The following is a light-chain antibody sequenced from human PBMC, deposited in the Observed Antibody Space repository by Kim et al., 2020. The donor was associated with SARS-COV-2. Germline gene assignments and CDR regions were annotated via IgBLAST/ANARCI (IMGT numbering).Light chain of an antibody. J-gene: IGKJ4*01. CDR2: GAS. V-gene: IGKV3-20*01. Sequence: IVLTQSPGTLSLSPGERATLSCRASQSVSSSYLAWYQQKPGQAPRLLIYGASSRATGIPDRFSGSGSGTDFTLTISRLEPEDFAVYYCQQYGSSPPGLTFGGGTKVDIK. CDR3: QQYGSSPPGLT. CDR1: QSVSSSY.